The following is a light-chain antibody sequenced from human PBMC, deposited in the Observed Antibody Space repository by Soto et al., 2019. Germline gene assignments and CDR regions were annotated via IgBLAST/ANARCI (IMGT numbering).Light chain of an antibody. CDR3: QQANSFPFT. J-gene: IGKJ5*01. Sequence: DIQMTQSPSSVSASVGDRVTITCRASQDINKWLAWYQQKPGLAPNLVIYTASRLHGGVPSRFSGSGSGTDFTLTISSLQPEDFATYYCQQANSFPFTFGQGTRLEIK. CDR1: QDINKW. CDR2: TAS. V-gene: IGKV1-12*01.